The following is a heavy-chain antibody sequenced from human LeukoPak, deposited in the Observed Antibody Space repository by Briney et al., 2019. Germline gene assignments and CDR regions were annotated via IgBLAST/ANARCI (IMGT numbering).Heavy chain of an antibody. J-gene: IGHJ6*02. CDR1: GYTFTSYG. Sequence: ASVKVSCKASGYTFTSYGISWVRQAPGQGLEWMGWISAYNGNTNYAQKLQGGVTMTTDTSTSTAYMELRSLRSDDTAVYYCARGDIVVVPAATYYYYYGMDVWGQGTTVTVSS. V-gene: IGHV1-18*01. CDR3: ARGDIVVVPAATYYYYYGMDV. CDR2: ISAYNGNT. D-gene: IGHD2-2*01.